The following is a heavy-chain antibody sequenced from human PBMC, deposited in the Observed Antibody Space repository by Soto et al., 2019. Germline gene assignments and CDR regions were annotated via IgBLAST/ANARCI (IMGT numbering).Heavy chain of an antibody. Sequence: QVQLVQSGAEVKKPGASVKVSCKASGYTFTSYSISWVRQAPGQGLEWMGWISAYNGNTTYAQKLQGRVTMTTDTSTTTANMELRSLRSDDTAVYYCARDDSSGYYHHFDYWGQGTLVTVSS. CDR2: ISAYNGNT. J-gene: IGHJ4*02. D-gene: IGHD3-22*01. V-gene: IGHV1-18*01. CDR1: GYTFTSYS. CDR3: ARDDSSGYYHHFDY.